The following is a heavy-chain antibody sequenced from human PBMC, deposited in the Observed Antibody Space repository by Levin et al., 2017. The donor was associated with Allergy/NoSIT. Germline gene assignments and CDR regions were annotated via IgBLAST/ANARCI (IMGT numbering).Heavy chain of an antibody. D-gene: IGHD6-13*01. CDR1: GFTFSSYA. J-gene: IGHJ6*03. V-gene: IGHV3-23*01. CDR3: AKDQTGYSSSWDMDV. Sequence: SCAASGFTFSSYAMSWVRQAPGKGLEWVSAISGSGGSTYYADSVKGRFTISRDNSKNTLYLQMNSLRAEDTAVYYCAKDQTGYSSSWDMDVWGKGTTVTVSS. CDR2: ISGSGGST.